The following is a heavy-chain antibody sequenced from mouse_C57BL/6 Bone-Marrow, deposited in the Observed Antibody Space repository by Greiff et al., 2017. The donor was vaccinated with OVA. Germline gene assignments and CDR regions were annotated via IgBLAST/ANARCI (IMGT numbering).Heavy chain of an antibody. Sequence: EVQLKESGGGLVQPKGSLKLSCAASGFSFNTYAMNWVRQAPGKGLEWVARIRSKSNNYATYYADSVKDRFTISRDDSESMLYLQMNNLKTEDTAMYYCVGHGRLYDGYYGYWGQGTTLTVSS. J-gene: IGHJ2*01. V-gene: IGHV10-1*01. D-gene: IGHD2-3*01. CDR2: IRSKSNNYAT. CDR1: GFSFNTYA. CDR3: VGHGRLYDGYYGY.